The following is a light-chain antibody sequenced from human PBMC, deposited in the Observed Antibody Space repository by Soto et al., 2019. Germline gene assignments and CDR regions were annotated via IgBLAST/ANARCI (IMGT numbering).Light chain of an antibody. CDR2: GAS. CDR1: QSVTNNF. J-gene: IGKJ3*01. CDR3: QQYGTPLFT. V-gene: IGKV3-20*01. Sequence: IVLTQSPGTLSLSPGERATLSCGASQSVTNNFLAWYQQKPGQAPRPLIYGASSRATGVPERFSGSGSGTDFTLTISRLEPGDFAVYYCQQYGTPLFTFGPGTKVDIK.